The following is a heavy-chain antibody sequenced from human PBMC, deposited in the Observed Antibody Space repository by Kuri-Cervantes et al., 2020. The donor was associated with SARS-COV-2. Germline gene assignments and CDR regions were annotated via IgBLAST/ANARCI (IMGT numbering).Heavy chain of an antibody. CDR2: INHSGST. D-gene: IGHD2-2*01. J-gene: IGHJ6*03. CDR3: ARGREGVVPATILGLGYFLYFSMDV. V-gene: IGHV4-34*01. CDR1: GGSISSYY. Sequence: SETLSLTCTVSGGSISSYYWSWIRQSPGKGLEWSGKINHSGSTNYNPSLSSRVTISVDMSKNQFSLRLRSVTAADTAMYYCARGREGVVPATILGLGYFLYFSMDVWGKGTSVTVSS.